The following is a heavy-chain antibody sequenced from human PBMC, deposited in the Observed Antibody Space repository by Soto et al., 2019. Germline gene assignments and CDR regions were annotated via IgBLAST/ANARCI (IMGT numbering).Heavy chain of an antibody. Sequence: QVQLVQSGAEVKKPGSSVKVSCKASGGTFSSFAINWVRQAPGQGLEWMGGIIPIFGTANYAQKFQGRVTITADESTSTVYLELSSLRSEDTAVYYCASRTVVVKSLDYWGQGTLVTVSS. CDR2: IIPIFGTA. CDR1: GGTFSSFA. V-gene: IGHV1-69*01. J-gene: IGHJ4*02. D-gene: IGHD3-22*01. CDR3: ASRTVVVKSLDY.